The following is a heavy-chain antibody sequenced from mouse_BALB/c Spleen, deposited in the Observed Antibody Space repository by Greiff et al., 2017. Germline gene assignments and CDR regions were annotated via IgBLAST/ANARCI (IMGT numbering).Heavy chain of an antibody. D-gene: IGHD2-10*01. CDR1: GFAFSSYD. CDR2: ISSGGGST. Sequence: DVKLVESGGGLVKPGGSLKLSCAASGFAFSSYDMSWVRQTPEKRLEWVAYISSGGGSTYYPDTVKGRFTISRDNAKNTLYLQMSSLKSEDTAMYYCARQGAYYGNPRAMDYWGQGTSVTVSS. J-gene: IGHJ4*01. CDR3: ARQGAYYGNPRAMDY. V-gene: IGHV5-12-1*01.